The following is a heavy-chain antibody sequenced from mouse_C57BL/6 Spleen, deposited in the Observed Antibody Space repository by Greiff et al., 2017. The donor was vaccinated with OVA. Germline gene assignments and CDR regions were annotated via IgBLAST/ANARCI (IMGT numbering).Heavy chain of an antibody. CDR2: IWWDDDK. Sequence: QVTLKVSGPGILQPSQTLSLTCSFSGFSLSTFGMGVGWIRQPSGKGLEWLAHIWWDDDKYYNPALKSRLTISKDTSKNQVFLKIANVDTADTATYYCARIARDYYGSSYNYFDYWGQGTTLTVSS. CDR3: ARIARDYYGSSYNYFDY. V-gene: IGHV8-8*01. D-gene: IGHD1-1*01. J-gene: IGHJ2*01. CDR1: GFSLSTFGMG.